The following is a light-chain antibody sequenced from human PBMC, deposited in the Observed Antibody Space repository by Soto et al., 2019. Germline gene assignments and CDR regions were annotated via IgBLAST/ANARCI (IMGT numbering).Light chain of an antibody. Sequence: QSALTQPASVSGSPGQSITISCTGTSSDVGAYNYVSWYQQHPAKVPKLMIYDVSNRPSGVSDRFSGSKSGNTASLTISGLHAEDEADYYCYSDTSSSTYVFGTGTKVTVL. CDR1: SSDVGAYNY. V-gene: IGLV2-14*01. J-gene: IGLJ1*01. CDR2: DVS. CDR3: YSDTSSSTYV.